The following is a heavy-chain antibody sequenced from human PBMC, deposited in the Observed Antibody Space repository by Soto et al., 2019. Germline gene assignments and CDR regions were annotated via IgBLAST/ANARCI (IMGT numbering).Heavy chain of an antibody. CDR2: IYYTGDT. V-gene: IGHV4-31*03. J-gene: IGHJ4*02. CDR1: GDSMTSGGYY. CDR3: ARGAPRPRDVPTYFHF. Sequence: QVQLQESGPGLVRPSQTLSLTCSVSGDSMTSGGYYWSWVRHHPGKGLEWVGSIYYTGDTYFNPSLKSRITLSMHTSKNEFSLKLTSVTSADTAVYFCARGAPRPRDVPTYFHFWGKGTLVTVSS.